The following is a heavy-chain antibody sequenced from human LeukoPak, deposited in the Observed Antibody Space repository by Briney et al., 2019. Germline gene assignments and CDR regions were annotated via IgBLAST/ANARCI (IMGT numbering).Heavy chain of an antibody. J-gene: IGHJ6*04. V-gene: IGHV3-30*04. D-gene: IGHD3-10*02. CDR2: ISYDGSNE. CDR3: AELGITMIGGV. Sequence: GGSLRLSCAASGFTFSSYAMHCVRQAPGKGLEWVAIISYDGSNEYYAASVKGRFTISRDNAKNSLYLQMNSLRAEDTAVYYCAELGITMIGGVWGKGTTVTISS. CDR1: GFTFSSYA.